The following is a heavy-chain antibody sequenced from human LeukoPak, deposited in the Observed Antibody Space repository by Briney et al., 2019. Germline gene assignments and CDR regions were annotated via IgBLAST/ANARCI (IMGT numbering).Heavy chain of an antibody. D-gene: IGHD3-16*01. CDR2: IWYDGSNK. V-gene: IGHV3-33*08. CDR3: ARSNNGGWGYCDY. J-gene: IGHJ4*02. Sequence: PGGSLRLSCAASRFTFSSYAMSWVRQAPGKGLEWVAVIWYDGSNKYYADSVKGRFTISRDNSKNTLYVQMSSLRAEDTAVYYCARSNNGGWGYCDYWGQGSLVTVSS. CDR1: RFTFSSYA.